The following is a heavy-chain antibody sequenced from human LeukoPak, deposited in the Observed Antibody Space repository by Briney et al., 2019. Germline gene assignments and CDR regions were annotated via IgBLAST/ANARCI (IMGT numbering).Heavy chain of an antibody. CDR3: AKDTDSDTAMVPTYFDY. J-gene: IGHJ4*02. CDR1: GFTFSSYA. Sequence: GGSLRLSCAASGFTFSSYAMGWVRQAPGKGLEWVSAISGSGGSTYYTDSVKGRFTISRDNSKNTLYLQMNSLRAEDTAVYYCAKDTDSDTAMVPTYFDYWGQGTLVTVSS. CDR2: ISGSGGST. D-gene: IGHD5-18*01. V-gene: IGHV3-23*01.